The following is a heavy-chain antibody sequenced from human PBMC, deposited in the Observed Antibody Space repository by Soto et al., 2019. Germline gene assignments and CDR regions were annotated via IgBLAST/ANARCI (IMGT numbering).Heavy chain of an antibody. CDR1: GYSFTSYW. Sequence: GESLKISCKGSGYSFTSYWIGWVRQMPGKGLEWMGIIYPGDSDTRYSPSLQGQVTISADKSISTAYLQWSSLKASDTAMYYCASTYYYSSGYYFADAFDIWGQGTMVTVSS. J-gene: IGHJ3*02. CDR2: IYPGDSDT. V-gene: IGHV5-51*01. D-gene: IGHD3-22*01. CDR3: ASTYYYSSGYYFADAFDI.